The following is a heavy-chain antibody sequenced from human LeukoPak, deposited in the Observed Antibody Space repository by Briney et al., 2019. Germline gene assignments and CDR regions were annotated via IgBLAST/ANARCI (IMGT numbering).Heavy chain of an antibody. J-gene: IGHJ4*02. CDR1: GYSISSGYY. CDR3: ASGYCTNGVCYEFDY. V-gene: IGHV4-38-2*02. CDR2: IYHSGST. D-gene: IGHD2-8*01. Sequence: SETLSLTCTVSGYSISSGYYWGWVRQPPGKGLEWIGSIYHSGSTYYNPSLKSRVTISVDTSKNQFSLKLSSVTAADTAVYYCASGYCTNGVCYEFDYWGQGTLVTVSS.